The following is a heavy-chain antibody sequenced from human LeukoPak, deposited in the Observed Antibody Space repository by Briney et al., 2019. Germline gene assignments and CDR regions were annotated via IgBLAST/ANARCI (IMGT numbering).Heavy chain of an antibody. D-gene: IGHD3-10*01. CDR2: IRSKANSYAT. J-gene: IGHJ4*02. CDR3: TRLYGSGSYDYDY. V-gene: IGHV3-73*01. Sequence: GGSLRLSCAASGFTFSGSAMHWVRQASGKGLEWVGRIRSKANSYATAYAASVKGRFTISRDDSKNTAYLQMNSLKTEDTAVYYCTRLYGSGSYDYDYWGQGTLVTVSS. CDR1: GFTFSGSA.